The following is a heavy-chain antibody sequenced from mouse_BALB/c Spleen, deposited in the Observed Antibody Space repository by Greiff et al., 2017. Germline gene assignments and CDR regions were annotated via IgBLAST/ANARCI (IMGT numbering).Heavy chain of an antibody. CDR2: ISCYNGAT. CDR1: GYSFTGYY. CDR3: ARGIYYGNYDAMDY. J-gene: IGHJ4*01. D-gene: IGHD2-1*01. Sequence: LVKTGASVKISCKASGYSFTGYYMHWVKQSHGKSLEWIGYISCYNGATSYNQKFKGKATFTVDTSSSTAYMQFNSLTSEDSAVYYCARGIYYGNYDAMDYWGQGTSVTVSS. V-gene: IGHV1S34*01.